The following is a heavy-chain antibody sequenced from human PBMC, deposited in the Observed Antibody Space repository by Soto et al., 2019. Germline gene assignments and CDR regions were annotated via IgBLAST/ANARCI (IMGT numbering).Heavy chain of an antibody. J-gene: IGHJ4*02. D-gene: IGHD3-10*01. Sequence: SSETLSLTCTVSGGSISSYYWSWIRQPPGKGLEWIGYIYYSGSTNYNPSLKSRVTISVDTSKNQFSLKLNSMTAADTAVYYCARVGGFGATTIDYWGQGTLVTVSS. CDR3: ARVGGFGATTIDY. CDR1: GGSISSYY. CDR2: IYYSGST. V-gene: IGHV4-59*08.